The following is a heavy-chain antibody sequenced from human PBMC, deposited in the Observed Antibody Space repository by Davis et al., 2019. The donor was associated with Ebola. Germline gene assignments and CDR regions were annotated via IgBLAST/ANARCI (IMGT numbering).Heavy chain of an antibody. CDR2: INHNANT. Sequence: GSLRLSCDLYGGFSNVYYWSWIRQPPGKGLEWIGEINHNANTKHNPSLKSRVTMSVDPSKNRVSLKLTSVTAADTAVYYCATGASTSTSYYLYVWGQGTLVTVSS. CDR1: GGFSNVYY. V-gene: IGHV4-34*01. J-gene: IGHJ4*02. CDR3: ATGASTSTSYYLYV. D-gene: IGHD2-2*01.